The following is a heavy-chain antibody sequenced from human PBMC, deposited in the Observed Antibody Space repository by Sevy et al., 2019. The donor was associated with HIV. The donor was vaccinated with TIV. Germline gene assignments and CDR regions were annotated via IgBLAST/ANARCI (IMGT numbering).Heavy chain of an antibody. J-gene: IGHJ4*01. CDR2: ISGSGGTT. CDR3: AKDFYGSGSYYTTDY. V-gene: IGHV3-23*01. Sequence: GGSLRLSCAASGFTFSSYAMTWFRQAPGRGLEWVSSISGSGGTTYYADSVKGRLTISRDNSKNTVYLQMNSLRAEDTAVYYCAKDFYGSGSYYTTDYWGQGTLVTVSS. D-gene: IGHD3-10*01. CDR1: GFTFSSYA.